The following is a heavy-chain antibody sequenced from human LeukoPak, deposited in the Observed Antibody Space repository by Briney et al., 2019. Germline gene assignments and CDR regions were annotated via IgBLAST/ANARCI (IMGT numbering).Heavy chain of an antibody. V-gene: IGHV3-7*01. J-gene: IGHJ4*02. CDR1: GFTFSSYA. Sequence: PGRSLRLSCAASGFTFSSYAMHWVRQAPGKGLEWVANIKQDGSEKYYVDSVKGRFTISRDNAKNSLYLQMNSLRAEDTAVYYCARAGSGWYFDYWGQGTLVTVSS. CDR3: ARAGSGWYFDY. D-gene: IGHD6-19*01. CDR2: IKQDGSEK.